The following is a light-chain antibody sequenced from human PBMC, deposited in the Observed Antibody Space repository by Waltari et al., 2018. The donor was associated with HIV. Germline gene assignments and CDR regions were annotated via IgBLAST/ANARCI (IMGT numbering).Light chain of an antibody. Sequence: DLVLTQSPDSLAVSLGERAHFHCRSSRTVLSNSDNRNYLAWYQQKTGQSPNVLIYWASTRQSGVPDRFSASGSGTNFSLTISSLQAADVAVYYCQQYYTVRPTFGGGTKVEIK. CDR3: QQYYTVRPT. V-gene: IGKV4-1*01. J-gene: IGKJ4*01. CDR1: RTVLSNSDNRNY. CDR2: WAS.